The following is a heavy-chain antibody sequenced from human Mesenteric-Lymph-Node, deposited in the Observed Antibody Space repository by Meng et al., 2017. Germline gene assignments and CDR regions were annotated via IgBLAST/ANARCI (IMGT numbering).Heavy chain of an antibody. CDR1: GGSISRGDYY. J-gene: IGHJ4*02. V-gene: IGHV4-30-4*01. CDR3: GRDQGRELINH. D-gene: IGHD1-7*01. CDR2: IYYSGST. Sequence: QVPRQESGPGLAKPSQPLSLTCTVSGGSISRGDYYWSWIRQPPGKGLEWIGYIYYSGSTYYNPSLKSRVTISVDTSKNQFSLKLSSVTAADAAVYYCGRDQGRELINHWGQGALVTVSS.